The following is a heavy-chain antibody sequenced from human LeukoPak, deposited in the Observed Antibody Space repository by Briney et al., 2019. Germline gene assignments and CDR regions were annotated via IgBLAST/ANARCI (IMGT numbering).Heavy chain of an antibody. V-gene: IGHV3-30*02. CDR1: GLTFSNFP. D-gene: IGHD3-22*01. CDR3: ATQSITLVVVISPFDY. J-gene: IGHJ4*02. Sequence: GGSLRLSCAASGLTFSNFPMHWVRQAPGKGLEWVDADSVRGRFTISRDNSKSTVYLQMNSLKPDDTAVYYCATQSITLVVVISPFDYWGQGTLVTVFS.